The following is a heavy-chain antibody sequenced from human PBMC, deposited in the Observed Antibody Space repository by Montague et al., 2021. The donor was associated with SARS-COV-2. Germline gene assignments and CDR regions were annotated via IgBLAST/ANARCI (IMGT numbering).Heavy chain of an antibody. J-gene: IGHJ6*02. Sequence: SETLSLTCTVSGGSISTYYWNWIRQFPGKGLEWIGYIDYSGSTNYNPSLQGRVIISVGGSKIQFSLKLNSVTAADTAIYYCARLPYDNSYGMDVWGQGTTVTVSS. V-gene: IGHV4-59*01. CDR2: IDYSGST. CDR3: ARLPYDNSYGMDV. D-gene: IGHD3-9*01. CDR1: GGSISTYY.